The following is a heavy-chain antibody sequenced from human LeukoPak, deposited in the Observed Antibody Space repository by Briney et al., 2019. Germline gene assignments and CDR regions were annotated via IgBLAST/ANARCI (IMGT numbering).Heavy chain of an antibody. D-gene: IGHD4-11*01. V-gene: IGHV4-38-2*02. Sequence: SETLSLTCTVSGYSISSGYYWGWIRQPPGKGLEWIGSIHHSGSTYYNPSLKSRVTISVDTSKNQFSLKLSSVTAADTAVYYCARCYYSKNRYNWFDPWGQGTLVTVSS. CDR2: IHHSGST. CDR1: GYSISSGYY. J-gene: IGHJ5*02. CDR3: ARCYYSKNRYNWFDP.